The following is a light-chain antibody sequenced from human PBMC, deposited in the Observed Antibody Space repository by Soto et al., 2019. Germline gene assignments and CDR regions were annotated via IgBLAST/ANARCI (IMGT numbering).Light chain of an antibody. V-gene: IGKV3-20*01. CDR3: QQYCSSWT. CDR2: GAS. Sequence: ETELPQSPENLSLSPGERATLSCRASQSVSSSYLAWYQQKPGQAPRLLIYGASSRATGIPDRFSGSGSGTDFTLTISRLEPEDFAVYYCQQYCSSWTFGQGTKVEIK. J-gene: IGKJ1*01. CDR1: QSVSSSY.